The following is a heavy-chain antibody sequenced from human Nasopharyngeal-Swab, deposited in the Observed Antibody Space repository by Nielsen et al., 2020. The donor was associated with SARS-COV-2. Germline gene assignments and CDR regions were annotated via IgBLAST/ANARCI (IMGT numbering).Heavy chain of an antibody. J-gene: IGHJ3*02. Sequence: SETLSLTCTVSGGYISSGGHYWTWIRQPAGKGLEWIGRIYSSGSTNYNPSLKSRVSISIDTSKNQLSLRLSSVTAADTAMYYCATCSSANCYPPDDAFDIWGQGTMV. V-gene: IGHV4-61*02. CDR1: GGYISSGGHY. CDR2: IYSSGST. D-gene: IGHD2-2*01. CDR3: ATCSSANCYPPDDAFDI.